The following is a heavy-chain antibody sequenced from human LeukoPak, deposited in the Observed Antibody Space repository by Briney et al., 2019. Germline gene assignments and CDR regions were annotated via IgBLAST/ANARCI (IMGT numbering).Heavy chain of an antibody. D-gene: IGHD2-2*01. Sequence: ASVKVSCKASGYTFTDYYMHWVRQAPGQGLEWMGWINPNSGGTNYAQKFQGRVTMTRDTSISTAYMELSRLRSDDTAVYYCARGQGFRSTYYYYYGMDVWGQGTTVTVSS. V-gene: IGHV1-2*02. J-gene: IGHJ6*02. CDR3: ARGQGFRSTYYYYYGMDV. CDR1: GYTFTDYY. CDR2: INPNSGGT.